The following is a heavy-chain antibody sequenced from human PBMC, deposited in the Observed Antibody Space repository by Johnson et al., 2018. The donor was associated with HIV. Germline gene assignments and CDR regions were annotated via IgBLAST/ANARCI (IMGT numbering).Heavy chain of an antibody. D-gene: IGHD5-12*01. CDR1: GFTFSDYY. V-gene: IGHV3-11*04. Sequence: QVQLVESRGGLVKPGGSLRLSCAASGFTFSDYYMSWIRQAPGKGLEWVSGISWNSGSIGYADSVKGRFTISRDNSKNTLYLQMHSLTPEDTAVYYCARGAVSGYVSVDAFHIWGQGTVVTVSS. CDR2: ISWNSGSI. CDR3: ARGAVSGYVSVDAFHI. J-gene: IGHJ3*02.